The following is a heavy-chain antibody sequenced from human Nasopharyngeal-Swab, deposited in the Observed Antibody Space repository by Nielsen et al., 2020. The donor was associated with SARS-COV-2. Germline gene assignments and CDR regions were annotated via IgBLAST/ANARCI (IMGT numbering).Heavy chain of an antibody. V-gene: IGHV4-39*07. Sequence: LSCTVSGDSISRSDDYWGWIRQTPGKGLERIVSTYRSGSGSAYYNPSLKSRVTISIVPSKNLFSLNLKSVTAADTAVYYCARIIRRRGWYSHVDYWGQGTLVTVSS. J-gene: IGHJ4*02. D-gene: IGHD6-19*01. CDR1: GDSISRSDDY. CDR2: TYRSGSGSA. CDR3: ARIIRRRGWYSHVDY.